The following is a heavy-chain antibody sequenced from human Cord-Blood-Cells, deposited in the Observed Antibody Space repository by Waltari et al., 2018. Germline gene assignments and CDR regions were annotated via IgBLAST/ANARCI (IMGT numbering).Heavy chain of an antibody. V-gene: IGHV3-30*02. J-gene: IGHJ3*02. Sequence: QVQLVASGGGVVQPGGSLRLSCAASGFTFSSYGMHWVRQAPGKGLEWVAFIRYDGSNKYYADSVKGRFTISRDNSKNTLYLQMNSLRVEDTAVYYCAKVPVSPVDAFDIWGQGTMVTVSS. CDR2: IRYDGSNK. CDR1: GFTFSSYG. CDR3: AKVPVSPVDAFDI.